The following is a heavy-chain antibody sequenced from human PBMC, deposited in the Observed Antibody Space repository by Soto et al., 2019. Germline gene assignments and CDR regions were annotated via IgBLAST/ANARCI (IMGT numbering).Heavy chain of an antibody. D-gene: IGHD3-3*01. J-gene: IGHJ6*02. CDR3: ARRSIFGGGEPYYYYYGMDV. CDR1: GFTFSSYS. V-gene: IGHV3-48*02. Sequence: SGGSLRLSCAASGFTFSSYSMNWVRQAPGKGLEWVSYISSSSSTIYYADSVKGRFTISRDNAKNSLYLQMNSLRDEDTAVYYCARRSIFGGGEPYYYYYGMDVWGQGTTVTVSS. CDR2: ISSSSSTI.